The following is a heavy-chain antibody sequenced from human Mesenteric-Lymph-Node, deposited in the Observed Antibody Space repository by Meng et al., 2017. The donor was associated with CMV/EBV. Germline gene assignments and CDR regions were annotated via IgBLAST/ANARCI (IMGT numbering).Heavy chain of an antibody. J-gene: IGHJ6*02. CDR3: ARDDYGMDV. Sequence: GGSLRLSCAASGFLFDTYNIHWVRQAPGRGLEWLAVIWYDGSKKFYGDSVKGRLTISRDNDKNTLYLQINSLRVEDTAVYYCARDDYGMDVWGQGTTVTVSS. V-gene: IGHV3-33*01. D-gene: IGHD3-16*01. CDR1: GFLFDTYN. CDR2: IWYDGSKK.